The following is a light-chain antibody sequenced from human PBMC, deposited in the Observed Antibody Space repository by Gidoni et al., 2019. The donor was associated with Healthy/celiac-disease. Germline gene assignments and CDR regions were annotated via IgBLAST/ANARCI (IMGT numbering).Light chain of an antibody. Sequence: TRLTLSPSSLSASVGDRVTITCQASQDISNYLNWYQQKPGKAPKLLIYDASNLETGVPSRFSGSGSGTDFTFTISSLQPEDIATYYCQQYDNPALTFGGGTKVEIK. J-gene: IGKJ4*01. CDR2: DAS. CDR3: QQYDNPALT. V-gene: IGKV1-33*01. CDR1: QDISNY.